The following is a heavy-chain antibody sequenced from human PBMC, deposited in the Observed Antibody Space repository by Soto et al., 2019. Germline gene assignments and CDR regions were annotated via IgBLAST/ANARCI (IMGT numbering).Heavy chain of an antibody. J-gene: IGHJ5*02. V-gene: IGHV1-18*01. Sequence: ASVKVSCKASGYTFTSYGISWVRQAPGQGLEWMGWISAYNGNTNYAQKLQGRVTMTTDTSTSTAYMELRSLRSDDTAVYYCAGDSEDIVVVVASGGWFDPWGQGTLVTVSS. CDR2: ISAYNGNT. CDR1: GYTFTSYG. CDR3: AGDSEDIVVVVASGGWFDP. D-gene: IGHD2-15*01.